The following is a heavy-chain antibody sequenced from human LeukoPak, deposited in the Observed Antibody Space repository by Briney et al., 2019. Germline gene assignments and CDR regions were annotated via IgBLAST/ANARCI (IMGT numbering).Heavy chain of an antibody. Sequence: GGSLRLSCAASGFTVSSNYMSCVRQAPGKGLEWVSVIYSGGSTYYADSVKGRFTISRDNSKNTLYLQMNSLRAEDTAVYYCAREGKFDWLLYLDYWGQGTLVTVSS. V-gene: IGHV3-66*01. D-gene: IGHD3-9*01. CDR2: IYSGGST. CDR1: GFTVSSNY. J-gene: IGHJ4*02. CDR3: AREGKFDWLLYLDY.